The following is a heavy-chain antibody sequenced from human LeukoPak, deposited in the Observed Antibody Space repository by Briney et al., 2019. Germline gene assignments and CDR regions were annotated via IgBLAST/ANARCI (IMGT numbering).Heavy chain of an antibody. CDR2: ISPNGGRT. Sequence: GGSLRLSCSASGFTFSSHFLHRVRQAPGQGLDYVASISPNGGRTLYADSAKGRFTISRDNSKSTLYLQMSGLSAEDTALYYCVKDLSGTYSFDFWGQGTLVTVSS. J-gene: IGHJ4*02. V-gene: IGHV3-64D*06. D-gene: IGHD1-26*01. CDR1: GFTFSSHF. CDR3: VKDLSGTYSFDF.